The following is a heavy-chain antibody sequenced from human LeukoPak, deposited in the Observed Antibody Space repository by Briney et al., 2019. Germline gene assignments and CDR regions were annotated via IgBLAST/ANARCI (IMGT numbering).Heavy chain of an antibody. D-gene: IGHD1-26*01. J-gene: IGHJ4*02. CDR1: GGSISSSSYY. V-gene: IGHV4-39*07. CDR2: IYYSGST. CDR3: ARVGSGSFF. Sequence: SETLSLTCTVSGGSISSSSYYWGWIRQPPGKGLEWIGSIYYSGSTYYNPSLKSRVTISVDTSKNQFSLKLSSMTAADTAVYYCARVGSGSFFWGQGTLVTVSS.